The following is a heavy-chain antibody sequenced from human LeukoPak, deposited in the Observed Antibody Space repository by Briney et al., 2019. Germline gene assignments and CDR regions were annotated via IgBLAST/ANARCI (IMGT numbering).Heavy chain of an antibody. CDR1: GGSISSYY. J-gene: IGHJ5*02. Sequence: SETLSLTCTVSGGSISSYYWSWIRQPPGKGLEWIGYVYYSGSTNYNPSLKSRVTISVDTSKNQFSLKLSSVTAADTAVYYCASGYCSSTSCLFDPWGQGTLVTVSS. D-gene: IGHD2-2*03. CDR2: VYYSGST. V-gene: IGHV4-59*01. CDR3: ASGYCSSTSCLFDP.